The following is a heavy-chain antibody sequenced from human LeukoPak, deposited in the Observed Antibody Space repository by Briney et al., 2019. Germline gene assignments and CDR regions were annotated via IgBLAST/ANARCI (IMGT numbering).Heavy chain of an antibody. V-gene: IGHV4-34*01. Sequence: SETLSLTCTVSGGSISSYYWSWIRQPPGKGLEWIGEINHSGSTNYNPSLKSRVTISVDTSKNQFSLKLSSVTAADTAVYYCARGSIQLWSLGVWGQGTLVTVSS. CDR2: INHSGST. J-gene: IGHJ4*02. CDR1: GGSISSYY. CDR3: ARGSIQLWSLGV. D-gene: IGHD5-18*01.